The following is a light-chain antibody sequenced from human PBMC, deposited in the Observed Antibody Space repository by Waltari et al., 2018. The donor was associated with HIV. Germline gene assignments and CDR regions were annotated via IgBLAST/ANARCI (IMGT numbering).Light chain of an antibody. J-gene: IGKJ5*01. V-gene: IGKV1-33*01. CDR1: QDIRNF. Sequence: TQSPSSLSASVGDTVTITCQASQDIRNFLNWYQQRPGRTPKLLIYDASSLEKGVPSRFSGSASGTDFTLTISSLQPEDIATYYCQQFDNYPITFGQGTRLDLK. CDR2: DAS. CDR3: QQFDNYPIT.